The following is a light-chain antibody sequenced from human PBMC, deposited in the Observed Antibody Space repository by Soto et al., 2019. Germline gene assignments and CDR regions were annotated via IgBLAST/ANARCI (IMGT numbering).Light chain of an antibody. CDR2: EVS. Sequence: QSALTQRASVSGSPGQSITISCTGTSSDVGGYNYVSWYQQHPGKAPKLMIYEVSNRPSGVSNRFSGSKSGNTASLTISGLQAEDEAAYYCSSYTSSSTPWVFGGGTKVTVL. V-gene: IGLV2-14*01. CDR1: SSDVGGYNY. CDR3: SSYTSSSTPWV. J-gene: IGLJ3*02.